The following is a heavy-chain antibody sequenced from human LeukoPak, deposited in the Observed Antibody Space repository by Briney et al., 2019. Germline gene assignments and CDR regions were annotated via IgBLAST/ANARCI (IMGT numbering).Heavy chain of an antibody. J-gene: IGHJ4*02. D-gene: IGHD3-22*01. V-gene: IGHV1-2*02. CDR2: INPNSGGT. CDR1: GYTFTGYY. CDR3: ARAETYYYDSGIDY. Sequence: SVKVSCKASGYTFTGYYMHWVRQAPGQGLEWMGWINPNSGGTNYAQKFQGRVTMTRDTSISTAYMELSRLRSDDTAVYYCARAETYYYDSGIDYWGQGTLVTVSS.